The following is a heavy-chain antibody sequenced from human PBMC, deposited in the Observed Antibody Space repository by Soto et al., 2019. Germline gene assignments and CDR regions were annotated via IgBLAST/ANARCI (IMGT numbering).Heavy chain of an antibody. Sequence: QVQLVQSGAEVKKPGSSVRVSCKASGGTFSSYAINWVRQAPGQGLEWMGRIIPIFGTANYAQKFQGRVTITADESSSTVYMELSSLRSGDTAVYYCARGDQYDFWSGQTYFFDYWGQGTLVTVSS. CDR3: ARGDQYDFWSGQTYFFDY. D-gene: IGHD3-3*01. CDR2: IIPIFGTA. V-gene: IGHV1-69*01. CDR1: GGTFSSYA. J-gene: IGHJ4*02.